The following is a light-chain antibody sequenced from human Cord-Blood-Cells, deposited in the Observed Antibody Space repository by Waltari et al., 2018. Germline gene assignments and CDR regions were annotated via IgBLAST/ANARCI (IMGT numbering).Light chain of an antibody. Sequence: SALTQPASVSGSPGQSITISCTGTSSDVGGYNNVSWYQQHPGKAPKLMLYEVSNRPSGVSNRFSGSKSGNTASLTISGLQAEDEADYYCSSYTSSSTWVFGGGTKLTVL. J-gene: IGLJ3*02. V-gene: IGLV2-14*01. CDR3: SSYTSSSTWV. CDR1: SSDVGGYNN. CDR2: EVS.